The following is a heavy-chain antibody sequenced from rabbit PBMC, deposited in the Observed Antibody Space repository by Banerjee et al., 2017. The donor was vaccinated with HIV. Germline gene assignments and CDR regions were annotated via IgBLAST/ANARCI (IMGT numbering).Heavy chain of an antibody. V-gene: IGHV1S45*01. J-gene: IGHJ6*01. CDR3: TREGGL. CDR2: IYTDSGSA. Sequence: QEQLVEYGGDLVQPEGSLTLTCTASGFDFSSNAMCWVRQAPGKGLEWIACIYTDSGSAYYASWAKGRFTISKTSSTTVTLQMTSLTAADTATYFCTREGGLWGPGTLVTVS. CDR1: GFDFSSNA.